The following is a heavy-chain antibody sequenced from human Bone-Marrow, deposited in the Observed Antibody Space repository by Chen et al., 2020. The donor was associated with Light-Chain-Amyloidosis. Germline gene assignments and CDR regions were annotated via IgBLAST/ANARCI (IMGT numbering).Heavy chain of an antibody. J-gene: IGHJ4*02. V-gene: IGHV3-21*01. CDR2: ISSSISYI. CDR3: ARRGAVAGIIDY. CDR1: GFTFSSYS. Sequence: EVQLVESGGGLVKPGGSLRLSCAASGFTFSSYSMNWVRQAPGKGLEWVSSISSSISYIYYADSVKGRFTISRDNAKNSLYLQMNSLRAEDTAVYYCARRGAVAGIIDYWGQGTLVTVSS. D-gene: IGHD6-19*01.